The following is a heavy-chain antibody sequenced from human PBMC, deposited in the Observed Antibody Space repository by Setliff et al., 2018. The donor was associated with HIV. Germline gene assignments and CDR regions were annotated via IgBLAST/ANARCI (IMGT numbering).Heavy chain of an antibody. CDR1: GGSISSHY. D-gene: IGHD3-3*01. CDR2: IYTSGST. CDR3: ARCYYNFWSGYPLDYMDV. V-gene: IGHV4-4*08. J-gene: IGHJ6*03. Sequence: SETLSLTCTVSGGSISSHYWSWIRQPPGKGLEWIGHIYTSGSTNYNPSLKSRVTMSVGTSKNQFALKLSSVTAADTAVYYCARCYYNFWSGYPLDYMDVWGKGTTVTV.